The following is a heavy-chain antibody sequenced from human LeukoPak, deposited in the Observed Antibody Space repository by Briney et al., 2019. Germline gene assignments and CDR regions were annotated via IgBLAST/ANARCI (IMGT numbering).Heavy chain of an antibody. CDR3: ARGVIFDQAYFFDY. J-gene: IGHJ4*02. D-gene: IGHD2-21*01. V-gene: IGHV4-30-2*05. Sequence: KSSETLSLTCAVSGGSISSRGYSWSWIRQPPGKGLEWIGYIYHSGNTFYNPSLKGRVTISVDTSKNQFSLKLSSVTAADTAVYYCARGVIFDQAYFFDYWGQGTLVTVSS. CDR1: GGSISSRGYS. CDR2: IYHSGNT.